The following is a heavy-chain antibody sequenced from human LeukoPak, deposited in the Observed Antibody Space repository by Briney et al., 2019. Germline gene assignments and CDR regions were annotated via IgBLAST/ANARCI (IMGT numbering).Heavy chain of an antibody. CDR3: ARKEGDY. CDR2: IYYSGST. CDR1: GGSISSHY. Sequence: SETLSLTCTVSGGSISSHYWSWIRQPPGKGLEWIGYIYYSGSTNYNPSLKSRVTMSVDTSKNQFSLKLSSVTAADTAVYYCARKEGDYWGQGTLVTVSS. V-gene: IGHV4-59*11. J-gene: IGHJ4*02.